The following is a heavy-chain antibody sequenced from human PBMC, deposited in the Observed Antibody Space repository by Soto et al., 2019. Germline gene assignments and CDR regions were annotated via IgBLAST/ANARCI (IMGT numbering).Heavy chain of an antibody. CDR2: ISSNGGST. CDR3: AREEYGYSSGPGAEYFQH. J-gene: IGHJ1*01. CDR1: GFTFSSYA. D-gene: IGHD6-19*01. V-gene: IGHV3-64*01. Sequence: EVQLVESGGGLVQPGGSLRLSCAASGFTFSSYAMHWVRQAPGKGLEYVSAISSNGGSTYYANSVKGRLTISRDNSKNTLYLQMGSLRAEDMAVYHCAREEYGYSSGPGAEYFQHWGQGTLVTVSS.